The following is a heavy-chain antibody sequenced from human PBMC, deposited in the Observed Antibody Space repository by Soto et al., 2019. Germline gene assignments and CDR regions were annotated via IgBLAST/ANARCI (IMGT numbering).Heavy chain of an antibody. Sequence: ASVKVSCKACGYTFTGYYIHWVRQAPGQGLEWMGVINPHGGSTKYAQKFQGRITMTRDTSRSTVYMELSSLRSDDTAIYYCARSSGGNFGIIIEGSNWFDPWGQGTLVTVSS. CDR1: GYTFTGYY. CDR3: ARSSGGNFGIIIEGSNWFDP. J-gene: IGHJ5*02. V-gene: IGHV1-46*01. D-gene: IGHD3-3*01. CDR2: INPHGGST.